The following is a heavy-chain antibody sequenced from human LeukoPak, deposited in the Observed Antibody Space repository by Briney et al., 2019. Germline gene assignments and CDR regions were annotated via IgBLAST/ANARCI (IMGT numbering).Heavy chain of an antibody. CDR2: INHSGST. J-gene: IGHJ4*02. V-gene: IGHV4-34*01. D-gene: IGHD3-10*01. Sequence: SETLSLTCAVYGGSFGGYYWSWIRQPPGKGLEWIGEINHSGSTNYNPSLKSRVTISVDTSKNQFSLKLSSVTAADTAVYYCARVLLWFGELFGYDYWGQGTLVTVSS. CDR3: ARVLLWFGELFGYDY. CDR1: GGSFGGYY.